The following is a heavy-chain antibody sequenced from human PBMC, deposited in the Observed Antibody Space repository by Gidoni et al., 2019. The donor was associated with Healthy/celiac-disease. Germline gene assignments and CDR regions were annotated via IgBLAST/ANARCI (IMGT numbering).Heavy chain of an antibody. D-gene: IGHD3-16*01. CDR3: ARDGGRLRSFNY. CDR1: GGSFSGYY. Sequence: QVQLQPWGAGLLKPSETPSLTCAVYGGSFSGYYWCWIRQPPGKGLEWIGEINHSGSTNYNPSLKSRVTISVDTSKNQFSLKLSSVTAADTAVYYCARDGGRLRSFNYWGQGTLVTVSS. CDR2: INHSGST. V-gene: IGHV4-34*01. J-gene: IGHJ4*02.